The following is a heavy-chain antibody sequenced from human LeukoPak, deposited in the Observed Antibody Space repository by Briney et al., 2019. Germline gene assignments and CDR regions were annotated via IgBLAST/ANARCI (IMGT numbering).Heavy chain of an antibody. CDR1: GGSISSYY. CDR3: ARDIRGSSRYYYYMDV. Sequence: SETLSLTCTVSGGSISSYYWSWIRKPPGKGLEWIGYIYYSGSTNYNPSLKSRVTISVDTSKTQFSLKLSSVTAADTAVYYCARDIRGSSRYYYYMDVWGKGTTVTVSS. J-gene: IGHJ6*03. CDR2: IYYSGST. D-gene: IGHD1-26*01. V-gene: IGHV4-59*01.